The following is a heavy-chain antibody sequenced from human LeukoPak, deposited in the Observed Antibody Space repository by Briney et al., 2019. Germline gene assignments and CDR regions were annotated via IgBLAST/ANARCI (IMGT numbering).Heavy chain of an antibody. CDR1: GGSISSYY. CDR2: INHSGST. CDR3: ARGLSYYYDSSGYLGY. J-gene: IGHJ4*02. V-gene: IGHV4-34*01. Sequence: SETLSLTCTVSGGSISSYYWSWIRQPPGKGLEWIGEINHSGSTNYNPSLKSRVTISVDTSKNQFSLKLSSVTAADTAVYYCARGLSYYYDSSGYLGYWGQGTLVTVSS. D-gene: IGHD3-22*01.